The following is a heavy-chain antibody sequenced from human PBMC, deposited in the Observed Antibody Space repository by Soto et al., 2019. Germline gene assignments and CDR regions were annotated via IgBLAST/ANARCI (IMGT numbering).Heavy chain of an antibody. V-gene: IGHV4-61*01. CDR1: GDSVSSDSYY. D-gene: IGHD5-18*01. Sequence: QVQLQESGPGLVKPSETLSLTCTVSGDSVSSDSYYWTWIRQPPGKGLEWIGYIYSSGSTKYNPSLKSRVTISLDTSSNQFSLEVTSVTAADTAVYYCARDTRGYSRAFDYWGQGTLVTVS. J-gene: IGHJ4*02. CDR2: IYSSGST. CDR3: ARDTRGYSRAFDY.